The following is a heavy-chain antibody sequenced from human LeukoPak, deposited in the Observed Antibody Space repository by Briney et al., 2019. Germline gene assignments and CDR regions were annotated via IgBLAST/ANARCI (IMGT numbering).Heavy chain of an antibody. J-gene: IGHJ6*03. Sequence: TSETLSLTCTVSGGSISSGSYYWSWIRQPAGKGLEWIGRIYTSGSTNYNPSLKSRVTISVDTSKNQFSLKLSSVTAADTAVYYCALRATEDYYYMDVWGKGTTVTVSS. D-gene: IGHD5-24*01. CDR2: IYTSGST. V-gene: IGHV4-61*02. CDR3: ALRATEDYYYMDV. CDR1: GGSISSGSYY.